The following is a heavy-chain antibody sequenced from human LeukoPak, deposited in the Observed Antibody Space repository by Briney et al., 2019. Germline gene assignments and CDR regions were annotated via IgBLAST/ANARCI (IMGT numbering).Heavy chain of an antibody. D-gene: IGHD6-19*01. CDR3: ATEQWLASSTFDY. V-gene: IGHV1-2*02. J-gene: IGHJ4*02. Sequence: GASVKVSCKASGYTFSGYYMHWVRQAPGQGLEWMGWINPNSGGTNYAQKFQGRVTMTRDTPISTAYMELRRLRSDDTAVYYCATEQWLASSTFDYWGQGTLVTVSS. CDR2: INPNSGGT. CDR1: GYTFSGYY.